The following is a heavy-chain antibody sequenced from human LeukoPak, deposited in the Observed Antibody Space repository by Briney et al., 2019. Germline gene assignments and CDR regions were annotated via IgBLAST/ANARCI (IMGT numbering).Heavy chain of an antibody. CDR2: ISGGGTTV. CDR1: GFTFSSHS. V-gene: IGHV3-48*04. Sequence: PGGSLRLSCAASGFTFSSHSMNWVRQAPGKGLEWVSYISGGGTTVYYADSVKGRFTISGDNAKNSLYLQMNSLSAEDTALYFCARNFYYMDVWGKGTTVTVSS. J-gene: IGHJ6*03. CDR3: ARNFYYMDV.